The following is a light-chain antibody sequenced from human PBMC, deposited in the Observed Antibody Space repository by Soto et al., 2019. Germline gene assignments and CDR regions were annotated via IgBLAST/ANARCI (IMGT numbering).Light chain of an antibody. CDR1: QSVSSN. CDR2: GAS. V-gene: IGKV3-20*01. CDR3: QQYGSSPWT. J-gene: IGKJ1*01. Sequence: EIVMTQSPATLSVSPGERATLSCRASQSVSSNLAWYQQKPGQAPRLLIYGASSRATGIPDRFSGSGSGADFTLTISRLEPEDCAVYYCQQYGSSPWTFGQGTTVEIK.